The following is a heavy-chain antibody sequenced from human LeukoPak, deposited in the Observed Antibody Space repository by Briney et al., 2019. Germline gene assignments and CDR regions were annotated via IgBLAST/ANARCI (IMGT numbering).Heavy chain of an antibody. CDR1: GGTFSSYA. Sequence: SVKVSCKASGGTFSSYAISWVRQAPGQGLEWMGGIIPILGTANYAQKFQGRVSITRDTSASTAYMELSSLRSEDTAVYYCASDYYDSSGYYHPFDPWGQGTLVTVSS. D-gene: IGHD3-22*01. CDR3: ASDYYDSSGYYHPFDP. V-gene: IGHV1-69*10. CDR2: IIPILGTA. J-gene: IGHJ5*02.